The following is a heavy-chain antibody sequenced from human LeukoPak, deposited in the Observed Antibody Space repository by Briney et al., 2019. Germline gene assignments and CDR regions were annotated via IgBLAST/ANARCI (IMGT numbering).Heavy chain of an antibody. D-gene: IGHD6-6*01. CDR3: AKDLGIAARRAVAFDI. V-gene: IGHV3-30*02. Sequence: PGRSLRLSCAASGFTFSSYGMHWVRQAPGKGLEWVAFIRYDGSNKYYADSVKGRFTISRDNSKNTLYLQMNSLRAEDTAVYYCAKDLGIAARRAVAFDIWGQGTMVTVSS. CDR2: IRYDGSNK. J-gene: IGHJ3*02. CDR1: GFTFSSYG.